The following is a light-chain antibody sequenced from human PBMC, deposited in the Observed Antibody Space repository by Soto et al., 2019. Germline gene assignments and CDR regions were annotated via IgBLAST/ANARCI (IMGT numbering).Light chain of an antibody. CDR2: AAS. J-gene: IGKJ2*01. CDR3: QQSHITTLFT. Sequence: DIPMTQSPSSLSASIGDRVTITCRASQNINSHLNWYQQKPGKAPKVLIYAASRLQSGVPFMFSGSGSGTEFTLTSSSLEPDDFATYFCQQSHITTLFTFGKGTKLEIK. V-gene: IGKV1-39*01. CDR1: QNINSH.